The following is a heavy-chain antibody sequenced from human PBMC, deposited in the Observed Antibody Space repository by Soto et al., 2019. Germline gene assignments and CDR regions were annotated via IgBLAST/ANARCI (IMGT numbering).Heavy chain of an antibody. CDR2: IYYSGST. J-gene: IGHJ6*03. V-gene: IGHV4-59*08. Sequence: SETLSLTCSVSGGSISSYYWSWIRQPPGKGLEWIGYIYYSGSTNYNPSLKSRVTISVDTSKNQFSLKLSSVTAADTAVYYCARMRYSTVMHYYSYMAVWGKGTTVTVSS. CDR1: GGSISSYY. CDR3: ARMRYSTVMHYYSYMAV. D-gene: IGHD4-4*01.